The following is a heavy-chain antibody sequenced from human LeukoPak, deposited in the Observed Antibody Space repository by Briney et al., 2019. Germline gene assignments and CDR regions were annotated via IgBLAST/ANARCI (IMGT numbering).Heavy chain of an antibody. CDR2: IYYSGRT. D-gene: IGHD6-13*01. J-gene: IGHJ4*02. V-gene: IGHV4-59*01. CDR1: GDSISTSY. Sequence: SETLSLTCTVSGDSISTSYWSWIRQPPGKGLEWIGYIYYSGRTIYNPSLKSRVTISVDTSMAVDTSKIQVSLNLASVTAADTAVYYCARDIAATGNLVCWGQGTLVTVSS. CDR3: ARDIAATGNLVC.